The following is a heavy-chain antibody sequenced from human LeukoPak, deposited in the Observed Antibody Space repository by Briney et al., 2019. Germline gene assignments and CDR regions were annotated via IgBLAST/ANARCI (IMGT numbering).Heavy chain of an antibody. CDR2: IHTSGST. Sequence: SETLSLTCTVSGGSINAYYRTWIRQPAGEGLEWIGRIHTSGSTYYNPSLKGRALMTLDKPNNQFSLELKSLTAADTAVYYCARYDSTWDNFDYWGQGTLVTVSS. J-gene: IGHJ4*02. D-gene: IGHD3-22*01. CDR1: GGSINAYY. V-gene: IGHV4-4*07. CDR3: ARYDSTWDNFDY.